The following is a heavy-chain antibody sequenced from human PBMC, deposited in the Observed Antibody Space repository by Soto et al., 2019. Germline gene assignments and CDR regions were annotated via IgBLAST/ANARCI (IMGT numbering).Heavy chain of an antibody. CDR1: GYTFTSYA. Sequence: QVQLVQSGAEVKKPGASVKVSCKASGYTFTSYAMHWVRQAPGQRLEWMGWINAGNGNTKYSQKFQGRVTITRDTSASTAYMELSSLRSEDTAVYYCASPYCTNGVCYTALDYWGQGILVTVSS. D-gene: IGHD2-8*01. J-gene: IGHJ4*02. CDR3: ASPYCTNGVCYTALDY. V-gene: IGHV1-3*01. CDR2: INAGNGNT.